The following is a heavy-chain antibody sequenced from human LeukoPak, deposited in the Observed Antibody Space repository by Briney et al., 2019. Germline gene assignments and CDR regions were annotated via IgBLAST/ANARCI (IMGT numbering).Heavy chain of an antibody. CDR3: ARVKNGFDGNGYPYYYYYMDV. CDR2: ISTSSTTT. CDR1: GFTFSDYY. J-gene: IGHJ6*03. Sequence: GGSLRLSCAASGFTFSDYYMSWIRQAPGKGLEWVSYISTSSTTTYYGDSVKGRFTISRDNAKNSLYLQMNNLRAEDTAVYYCARVKNGFDGNGYPYYYYYMDVWGRGTTVTVFS. D-gene: IGHD3-22*01. V-gene: IGHV3-11*04.